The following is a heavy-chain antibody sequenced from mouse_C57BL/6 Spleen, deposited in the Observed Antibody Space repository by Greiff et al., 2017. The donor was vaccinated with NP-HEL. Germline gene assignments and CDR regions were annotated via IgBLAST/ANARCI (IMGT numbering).Heavy chain of an antibody. D-gene: IGHD2-4*01. V-gene: IGHV1-82*01. CDR2: IYPGDGDT. J-gene: IGHJ3*01. CDR1: GYAFSSSW. Sequence: VQLQQSGPELVKPGASVKISCKASGYAFSSSWMNWVKQRPGKGLEWIGRIYPGDGDTNYNGKFKGKATLTADKSSSTAYMQLSSLTSEDSAVYFCARLGYDYDYWFAYWGQGTLVTVSA. CDR3: ARLGYDYDYWFAY.